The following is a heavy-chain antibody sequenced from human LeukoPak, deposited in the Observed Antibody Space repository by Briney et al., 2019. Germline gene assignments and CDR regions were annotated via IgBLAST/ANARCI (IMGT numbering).Heavy chain of an antibody. CDR3: ARDVSGGGGRPIDY. D-gene: IGHD2-15*01. CDR1: GGSISSSSYY. J-gene: IGHJ4*02. V-gene: IGHV4-39*07. CDR2: IYYSGST. Sequence: SETLSLTCTVSGGSISSSSYYWGWIRQPPGKGLEWIGSIYYSGSTYYNPSLKSRVTISVDTSKNQFSLKLSSVTAADTAVYYCARDVSGGGGRPIDYWGQGTLVTVSS.